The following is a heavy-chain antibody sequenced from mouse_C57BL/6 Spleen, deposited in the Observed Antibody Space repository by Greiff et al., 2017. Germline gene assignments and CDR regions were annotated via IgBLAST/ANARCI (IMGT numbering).Heavy chain of an antibody. CDR3: ARSDRYWYFDV. V-gene: IGHV1-18*01. CDR2: INPNNGGT. CDR1: GYTFTDYN. Sequence: EVQLQQSGPELVKPGASVKIPCKASGYTFTDYNMDWVKQSHGKSLEWIGDINPNNGGTIYNQKFKGKATLTVDKSSSTAYMELRSLTSEDTAVYYCARSDRYWYFDVWGTGTTVTVSS. J-gene: IGHJ1*03.